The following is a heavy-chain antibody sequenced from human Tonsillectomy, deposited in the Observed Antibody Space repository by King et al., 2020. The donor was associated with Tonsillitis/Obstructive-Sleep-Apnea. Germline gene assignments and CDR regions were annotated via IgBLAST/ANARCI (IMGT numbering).Heavy chain of an antibody. CDR3: ASEFYASGRRYMDV. J-gene: IGHJ6*03. D-gene: IGHD3-10*01. V-gene: IGHV3-21*01. CDR2: ISSSSNYI. Sequence: VQLVESGGGLVKPGGSLRLSCAASGFTFSSYSMNWVRQAPGKGLEWVSSISSSSNYIYYADSVKGRFTISRDNANNSLYLQMNSLRAEDTAVYYCASEFYASGRRYMDVWGKGTTVTVSS. CDR1: GFTFSSYS.